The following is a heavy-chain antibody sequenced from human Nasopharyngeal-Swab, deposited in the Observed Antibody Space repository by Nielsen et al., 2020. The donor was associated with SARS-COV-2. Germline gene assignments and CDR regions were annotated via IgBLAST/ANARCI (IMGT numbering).Heavy chain of an antibody. CDR2: ISGSGGST. V-gene: IGHV3-23*01. J-gene: IGHJ2*01. Sequence: GGSLRLSCAASGFTFSSYAMSWVRQAPGKGLEWVSAISGSGGSTYYADSVKGRFTISRDNSKNTLYLQMNSLRAEDTAVYYCAKEVHYYDSSGYPSWYFDLWGRGTLVTVSS. CDR1: GFTFSSYA. D-gene: IGHD3-22*01. CDR3: AKEVHYYDSSGYPSWYFDL.